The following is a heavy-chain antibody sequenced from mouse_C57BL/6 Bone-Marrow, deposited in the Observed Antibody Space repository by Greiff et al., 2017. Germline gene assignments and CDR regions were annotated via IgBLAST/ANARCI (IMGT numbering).Heavy chain of an antibody. CDR1: GYTFTDYY. CDR2: INPYNGGT. J-gene: IGHJ2*01. CDR3: ARYFYYYGSTYFDY. D-gene: IGHD1-1*01. V-gene: IGHV1-19*01. Sequence: VQLQQSGPVLVKPGASVKMSCKASGYTFTDYYMNWVKQSHGKSLEWIGVINPYNGGTSYNQKFKGKATLTVDKSSSTAYMELNSLTSEDSAVYYCARYFYYYGSTYFDYWGQGTTLTVSS.